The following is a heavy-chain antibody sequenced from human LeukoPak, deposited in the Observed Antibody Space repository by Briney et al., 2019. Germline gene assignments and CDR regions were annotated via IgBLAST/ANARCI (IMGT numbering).Heavy chain of an antibody. CDR1: GGSISSDNW. CDR2: IYHSGTT. V-gene: IGHV4-4*02. J-gene: IGHJ5*02. CDR3: ARTDPSYDFWSGYYVGWFDP. D-gene: IGHD3-3*01. Sequence: SETLSLTCAVSGGSISSDNWWIWVRQSPWKGLEWIGEIYHSGTTNYNPSLKSRVIMSVDKSKNQFSLNLSSVTAADTAVYYCARTDPSYDFWSGYYVGWFDPWGQGTLVTVSS.